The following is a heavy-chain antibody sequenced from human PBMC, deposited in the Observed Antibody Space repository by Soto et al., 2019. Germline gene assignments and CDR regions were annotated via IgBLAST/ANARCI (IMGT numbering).Heavy chain of an antibody. CDR1: GFTFSSYS. J-gene: IGHJ4*02. V-gene: IGHV3-48*01. Sequence: EVQLVESGGGLVQPGGSLRLSCAASGFTFSSYSMNWVRQAPGKGLEWVSYISSSSSTIYYADSVKGRFTISRGNAKNSLYLRMHSLRAEDTSVYYCARDAPPDDYWGQGTLVTVSS. CDR3: ARDAPPDDY. CDR2: ISSSSSTI.